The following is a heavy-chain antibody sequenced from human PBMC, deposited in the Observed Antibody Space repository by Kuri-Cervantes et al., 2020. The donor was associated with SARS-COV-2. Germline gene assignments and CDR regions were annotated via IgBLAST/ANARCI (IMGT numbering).Heavy chain of an antibody. CDR2: IKQDGSEK. V-gene: IGHV3-7*05. Sequence: GGSLRLSCVASGFTFSSYWMSWVRQAPGKGLEWVANIKQDGSEKYYVDSVKGRFTISRDNAKNSLYLQMNSLRAEDTAVYYCARGLGTADAFDIWGQGTMVTVSS. J-gene: IGHJ3*02. D-gene: IGHD1-1*01. CDR3: ARGLGTADAFDI. CDR1: GFTFSSYW.